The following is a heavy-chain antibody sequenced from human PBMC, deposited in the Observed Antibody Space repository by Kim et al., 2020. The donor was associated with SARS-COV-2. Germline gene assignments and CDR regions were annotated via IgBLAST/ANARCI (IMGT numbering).Heavy chain of an antibody. Sequence: GGSLRLSCAASGFIFSDHYMTWIRQAPGKGLEWLSYITRTGVTMAESVRGRFTISRDNAKNSFYLQMNSLRVDDTAVYYCARGGGGYCSADGCYSQDWFDPWGQGTLVTVSS. CDR3: ARGGGGYCSADGCYSQDWFDP. J-gene: IGHJ5*02. CDR2: ITRTGVTM. V-gene: IGHV3-11*01. CDR1: GFIFSDHY. D-gene: IGHD2-15*01.